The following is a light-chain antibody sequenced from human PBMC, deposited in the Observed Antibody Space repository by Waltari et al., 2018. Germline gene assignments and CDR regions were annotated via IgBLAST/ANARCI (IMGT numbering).Light chain of an antibody. V-gene: IGKV1-39*01. CDR2: SIY. J-gene: IGKJ4*01. Sequence: DIQVTQSPSSLPSSVGDRVTITCQTSQNVYTYLNWYQQRPGKAPRLLIHSIYMLQGGVPSSFSGSGSETDFPLTISGLEPEYFATYYCQQSYNAPPAFGGGTNV. CDR3: QQSYNAPPA. CDR1: QNVYTY.